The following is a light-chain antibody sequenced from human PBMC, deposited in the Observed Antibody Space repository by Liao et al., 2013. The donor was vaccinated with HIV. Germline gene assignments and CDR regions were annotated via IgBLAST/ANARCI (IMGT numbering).Light chain of an antibody. V-gene: IGLV3-1*01. CDR2: QDT. CDR1: KLGDKY. Sequence: SYELTQPPSVSVSPGQTASITCSGDKLGDKYVCWYQQKPGQSPVLVILQDTKRPSGIPERFSGSNSGNTATLTISGTQAMDEADYYCQAWDSNTGVFGTGTKVTVL. J-gene: IGLJ1*01. CDR3: QAWDSNTGV.